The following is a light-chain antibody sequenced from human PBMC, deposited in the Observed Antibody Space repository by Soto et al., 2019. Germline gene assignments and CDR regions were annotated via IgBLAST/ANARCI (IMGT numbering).Light chain of an antibody. V-gene: IGLV2-14*03. CDR2: DVG. CDR3: SSYTAFTTYV. J-gene: IGLJ1*01. Sequence: QSALTQPASVSGSPGQSITISCTGTTSDVGAYSYVSWYQQYPGKAPKLPIYDVGARPSGISDRYSGSKSGNTASLTISGLQAEDEADYYCSSYTAFTTYVFGSGTKVTVL. CDR1: TSDVGAYSY.